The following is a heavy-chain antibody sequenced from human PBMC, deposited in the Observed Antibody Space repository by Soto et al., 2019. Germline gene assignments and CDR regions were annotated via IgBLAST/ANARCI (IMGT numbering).Heavy chain of an antibody. D-gene: IGHD1-26*01. CDR1: GFTFSSYA. V-gene: IGHV3-30-3*01. Sequence: QVQLVESGGGVVQPGRSLRLSCAASGFTFSSYAMHWVRQAPGKGLEWVAVISYDGSNKYYADSVKGRFTISRDNSKNTLDLQMNSLRAEDTAVYYCAREDSMPPEWEPTGVDVDDGGQGTLVTVSS. CDR3: AREDSMPPEWEPTGVDVDD. J-gene: IGHJ4*02. CDR2: ISYDGSNK.